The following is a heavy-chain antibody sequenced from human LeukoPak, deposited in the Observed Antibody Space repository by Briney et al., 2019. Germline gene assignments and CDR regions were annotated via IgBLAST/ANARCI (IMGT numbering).Heavy chain of an antibody. Sequence: GASVKVSCKASGYTFTSYGINWVRQAPGQGLEWMGWISAYNSNTHYAQKLQGRVTMTTDTSTSTAYMEVSRLRSDDTAVYYCARDFQRVPGRYWGQGTLVTVSS. J-gene: IGHJ4*02. CDR3: ARDFQRVPGRY. V-gene: IGHV1-18*01. CDR2: ISAYNSNT. CDR1: GYTFTSYG. D-gene: IGHD1-26*01.